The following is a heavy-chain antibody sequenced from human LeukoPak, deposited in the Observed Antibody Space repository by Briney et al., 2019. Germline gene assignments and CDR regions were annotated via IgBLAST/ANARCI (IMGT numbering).Heavy chain of an antibody. Sequence: SETLSLTCTVSGGSISGSSYFWGWIRQSPAKGLEWFGSISYSGITHYNPSLKSRVTMSVDTSRNQVSLNLDSVTAADTAVYYCARDSYCSTTSCHLDYWGQGILVTVSS. V-gene: IGHV4-39*07. CDR2: ISYSGIT. D-gene: IGHD2-2*01. CDR1: GGSISGSSYF. J-gene: IGHJ4*02. CDR3: ARDSYCSTTSCHLDY.